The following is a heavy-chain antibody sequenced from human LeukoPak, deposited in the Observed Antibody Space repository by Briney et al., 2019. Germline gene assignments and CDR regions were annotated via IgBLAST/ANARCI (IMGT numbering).Heavy chain of an antibody. CDR2: INPNSGGT. Sequence: ASVKVSCKGSGYIFTNFGINWVRQAPGQGLEWMGWINPNSGGTNYAQKFQGWVTMTRDTSISTAYMELSRLRSDDTAVYYCARLSSGYYPDYWGQGTLVTVSS. CDR1: GYIFTNFG. CDR3: ARLSSGYYPDY. V-gene: IGHV1-2*04. D-gene: IGHD3-22*01. J-gene: IGHJ4*02.